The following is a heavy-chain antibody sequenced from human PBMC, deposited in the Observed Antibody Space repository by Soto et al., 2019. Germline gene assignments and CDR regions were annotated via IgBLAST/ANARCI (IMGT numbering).Heavy chain of an antibody. D-gene: IGHD3-10*01. J-gene: IGHJ6*04. Sequence: GESLKISCKGSGYSFPIYWLGWVRQMPGKGLEWMGIIYPADSDTKYSPSFQGQVTISADKSISTAYLQWSSLKASDTAMYYCVRHGRGAGDMDVWGKGTTVTVSS. CDR3: VRHGRGAGDMDV. CDR1: GYSFPIYW. CDR2: IYPADSDT. V-gene: IGHV5-51*01.